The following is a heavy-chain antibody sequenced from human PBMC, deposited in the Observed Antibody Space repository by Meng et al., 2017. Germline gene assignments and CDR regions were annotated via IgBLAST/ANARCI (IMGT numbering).Heavy chain of an antibody. V-gene: IGHV2-5*02. CDR3: AHSYGSNFDY. CDR1: WFPPSSMGVG. CDR2: IYWDDDK. Sequence: QNTVEESGPTTAKPNRSRPLPCTFVWFPPSSMGVGLGWIRQPPGKALEWLALIYWDDDKRYSPSLKSRLTITKDTSKNQVVLTMTNMDPVDTATYYCAHSYGSNFDYWGQGTLVTVSS. J-gene: IGHJ4*02. D-gene: IGHD3-10*01.